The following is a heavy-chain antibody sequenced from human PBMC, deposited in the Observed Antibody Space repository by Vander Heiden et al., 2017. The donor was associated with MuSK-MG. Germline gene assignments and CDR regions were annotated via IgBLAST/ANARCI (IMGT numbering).Heavy chain of an antibody. Sequence: QVQLQESAPGLVQPLEPLSLTSTVSGGYISNYSWSWIRQPPGKSLEWIGYLYDSGSTSYNPSLKSRVTISQDTSKNQFSLNLTSVTAADTAFYDGARVPMGRPHQNWFFDLWGRGTLVTVSP. CDR1: GGYISNYS. V-gene: IGHV4-59*01. D-gene: IGHD3-16*01. CDR3: ARVPMGRPHQNWFFDL. CDR2: LYDSGST. J-gene: IGHJ2*01.